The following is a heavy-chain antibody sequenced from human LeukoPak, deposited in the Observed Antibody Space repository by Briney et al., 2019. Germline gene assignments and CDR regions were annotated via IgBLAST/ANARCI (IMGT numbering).Heavy chain of an antibody. CDR3: ARGGKRAFDI. V-gene: IGHV3-48*02. D-gene: IGHD3-10*01. CDR2: ISSSSSTI. Sequence: GGSLRLSCAASGFTFSSYSMNWVRQAPGKGLEWVSYISSSSSTIYYADSVKGRFTISRDNAKNLLYLQMNSLRDEDTAVYYCARGGKRAFDIWGQGTMVTVSS. J-gene: IGHJ3*02. CDR1: GFTFSSYS.